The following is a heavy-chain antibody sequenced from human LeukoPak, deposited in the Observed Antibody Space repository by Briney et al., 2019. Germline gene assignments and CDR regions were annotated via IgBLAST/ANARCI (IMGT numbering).Heavy chain of an antibody. J-gene: IGHJ5*02. D-gene: IGHD2-2*01. CDR3: AKLDADIVVVPGASDP. CDR1: GFTFSSFG. Sequence: GGSLRLSCAASGFTFSSFGMHCVRQAPGKGLEWVAVIWHDGSNKDYADSVKGRLAISRDNSKNTLYLEMNSLRAEDTAVYYCAKLDADIVVVPGASDPWGQGTLVTVSS. CDR2: IWHDGSNK. V-gene: IGHV3-33*06.